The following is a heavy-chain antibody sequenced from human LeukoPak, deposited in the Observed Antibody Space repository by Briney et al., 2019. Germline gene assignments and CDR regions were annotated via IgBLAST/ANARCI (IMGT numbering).Heavy chain of an antibody. V-gene: IGHV3-53*01. CDR2: IYSGDST. J-gene: IGHJ6*02. CDR1: GFTVNSNS. Sequence: GGSLRLSCAASGFTVNSNSMGWVRQATGKGLECVAAIYSGDSTYYPDSVKGRFSISRDNSKNTLYLQMGSLRAEDTAIYYCVGRPYYYYGMDVWGQGTTVTVSS. CDR3: VGRPYYYYGMDV.